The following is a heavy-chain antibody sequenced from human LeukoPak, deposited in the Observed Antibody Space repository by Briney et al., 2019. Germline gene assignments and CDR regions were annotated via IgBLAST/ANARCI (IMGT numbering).Heavy chain of an antibody. J-gene: IGHJ4*02. D-gene: IGHD3-10*01. CDR3: AKSYYGG. V-gene: IGHV3-15*01. Sequence: GGSLRLSCAASGFTFSNAWMSWVRQAPGKGPEWVGRIKSKTDGGTTDYAAPVKGRFTISRDDSKNTLYLQMNSLRAEDTAVYYCAKSYYGGWGQGTLVTVSS. CDR1: GFTFSNAW. CDR2: IKSKTDGGTT.